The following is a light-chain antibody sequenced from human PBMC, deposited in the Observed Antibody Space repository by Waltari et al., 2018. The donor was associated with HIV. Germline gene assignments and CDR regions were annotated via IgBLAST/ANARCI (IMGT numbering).Light chain of an antibody. Sequence: QSVLTQPPSVSGAPGQRVTISCTGSNSNIGSTYAVHWYQLLPGKAPTLLIYANNNRPSGVPDRFSGSKSGASASLAITGLQAEDEADYSCQSYDSRLSAWVFGGGTKVTVL. CDR2: ANN. CDR1: NSNIGSTYA. J-gene: IGLJ3*02. V-gene: IGLV1-40*01. CDR3: QSYDSRLSAWV.